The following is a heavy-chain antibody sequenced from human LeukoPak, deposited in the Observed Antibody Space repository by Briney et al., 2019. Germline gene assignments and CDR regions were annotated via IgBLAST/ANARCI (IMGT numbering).Heavy chain of an antibody. CDR2: ISWNSGSL. V-gene: IGHV3-9*01. D-gene: IGHD2-2*01. CDR3: AKGVVVVPAAMLDY. CDR1: GFTFDDYA. Sequence: GGSLRLSCAASGFTFDDYAMHWVRQAPGKGLEWVSGISWNSGSLGYADSVKGRFTISRDNSKNTLYLQMNSLRAEDTAVYYCAKGVVVVPAAMLDYWGQGTLVTVSS. J-gene: IGHJ4*02.